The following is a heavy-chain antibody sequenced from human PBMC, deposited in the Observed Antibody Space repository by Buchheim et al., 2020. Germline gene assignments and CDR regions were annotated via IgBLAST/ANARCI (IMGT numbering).Heavy chain of an antibody. CDR1: GFTFSSYM. CDR3: ARAVDTAMVPFDY. V-gene: IGHV3-21*01. J-gene: IGHJ4*02. CDR2: ISSSSSYI. Sequence: EVQLVESGGGLVKPGGSLRLSCAASGFTFSSYMMNWVRQAPGKGLEWVSSISSSSSYIYYADSVKGRLSXSRDNAQNSLYLQMNSLRAEDTAVYYCARAVDTAMVPFDYWGQGTL. D-gene: IGHD5-18*01.